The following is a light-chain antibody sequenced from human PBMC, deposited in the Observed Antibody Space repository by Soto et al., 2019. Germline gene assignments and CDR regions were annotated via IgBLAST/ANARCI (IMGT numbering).Light chain of an antibody. CDR2: AAS. CDR1: HSVSSIY. Sequence: EIVLTQSPGTLSLSPGERATLSCRPSHSVSSIYLDWFQQKPGHAPRLLIYAASSRATGIPDRFSGGASATDFTLTISRLEPEDFAVYYCRHYVNSQWTFGQGTKVEIK. V-gene: IGKV3-20*01. CDR3: RHYVNSQWT. J-gene: IGKJ1*01.